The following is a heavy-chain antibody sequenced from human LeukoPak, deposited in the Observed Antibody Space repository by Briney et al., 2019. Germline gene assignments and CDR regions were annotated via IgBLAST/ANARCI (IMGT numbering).Heavy chain of an antibody. CDR2: ISGSGDRT. CDR3: AKSDCSFTSCYVRDW. Sequence: LPGGSLRLSCAASGFTFNSYAMSWVRQAPGKRLEWVSVISGSGDRTSYADSVKGRFAISRDNTRNTLYLQMNSLRAEDTAVYYCAKSDCSFTSCYVRDWWGQGTLVTVSS. J-gene: IGHJ4*02. D-gene: IGHD2-2*01. CDR1: GFTFNSYA. V-gene: IGHV3-23*01.